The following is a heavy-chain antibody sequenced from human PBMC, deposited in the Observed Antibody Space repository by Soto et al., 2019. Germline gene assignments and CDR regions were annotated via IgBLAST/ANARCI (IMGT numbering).Heavy chain of an antibody. J-gene: IGHJ6*02. D-gene: IGHD6-19*01. CDR1: GGSISNCY. CDR3: ARDKVDIGVSGTHYYYGMDV. V-gene: IGHV4-59*01. CDR2: IYYSGST. Sequence: QVQLQESGPGPVKRSETLSLTCTVSGGSISNCYWSWIRQPPGKGLEWIGYIYYSGSTNYNPSLKSRVTISVDTSKNQFSLKLSSVTAADTAVYYCARDKVDIGVSGTHYYYGMDVWGQGTTVTVSS.